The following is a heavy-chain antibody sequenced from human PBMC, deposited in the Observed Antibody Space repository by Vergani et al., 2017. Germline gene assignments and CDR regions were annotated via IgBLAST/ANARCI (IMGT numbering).Heavy chain of an antibody. V-gene: IGHV1-2*02. D-gene: IGHD3-9*01. CDR3: VRGGTFDWLST. CDR2: ITPQNGGT. J-gene: IGHJ5*02. Sequence: QVQLVQSGAEVKKPGASVKVSCKTSGYTFTSHGISWLRQAPGQGLEWMGRITPQNGGTQYAEKFKGRVTMTRDTSITTAYMELTSLTSDDTAVYYCVRGGTFDWLSTWGQGTLVTVSS. CDR1: GYTFTSHG.